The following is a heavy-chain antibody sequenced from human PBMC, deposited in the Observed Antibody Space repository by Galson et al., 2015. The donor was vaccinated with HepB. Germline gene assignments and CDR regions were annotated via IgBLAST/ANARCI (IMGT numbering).Heavy chain of an antibody. D-gene: IGHD3-22*01. CDR1: GYTFTSYN. CDR2: INPSGGS. CDR3: ARRYYYDTSGYYAFDY. Sequence: VKVSCKASGYTFTSYNMHWVRQAPGQGLEWMGIINPSGGSFYAQKFQGRVTMTRDTSTSTVYMELSRLRSEDTAVYFCARRYYYDTSGYYAFDYWGQGTLVTVSS. V-gene: IGHV1-46*01. J-gene: IGHJ4*02.